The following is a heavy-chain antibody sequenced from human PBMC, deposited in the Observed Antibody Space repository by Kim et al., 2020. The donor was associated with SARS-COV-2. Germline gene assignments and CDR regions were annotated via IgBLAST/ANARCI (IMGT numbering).Heavy chain of an antibody. J-gene: IGHJ1*01. CDR1: GFTFSSYA. CDR2: ISGSGGST. D-gene: IGHD6-13*01. Sequence: GGSLRLSCAASGFTFSSYAMSWVRQAPGKGLEWVSAISGSGGSTYYADSVKGRFTISRDNSKNTLYLQMNSLRAEDTAVYYCAKGSSWYMEIAEYFQHWGQGTLVTVSS. CDR3: AKGSSWYMEIAEYFQH. V-gene: IGHV3-23*01.